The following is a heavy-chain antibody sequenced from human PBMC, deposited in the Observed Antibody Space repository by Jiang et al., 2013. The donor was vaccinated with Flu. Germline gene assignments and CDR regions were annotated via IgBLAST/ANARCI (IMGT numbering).Heavy chain of an antibody. D-gene: IGHD6-19*01. J-gene: IGHJ6*02. V-gene: IGHV4-59*08. CDR2: IYYSGST. CDR3: ARRGGWYRWGKLEYGMDV. CDR1: GGSISSYY. Sequence: GPGLVKPSETLSLTCTVSGGSISSYYWSWIRQPPGKGLEWIGYIYYSGSTNYNPSLKSRVTISVDTSKNQFSLKLSSVTAADTAVYYCARRGGWYRWGKLEYGMDVVGPRDHGHRLL.